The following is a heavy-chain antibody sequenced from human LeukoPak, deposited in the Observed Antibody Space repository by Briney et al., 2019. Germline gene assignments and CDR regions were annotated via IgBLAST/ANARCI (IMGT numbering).Heavy chain of an antibody. D-gene: IGHD6-6*01. Sequence: GESMKISCKGSGYSFTSYWIGWVRQMPGKGLEWMGIIYPGDSDTRYSPSFQGQVTISADKSISTAYLQWSSLKASDTAMYYCARTYIAARPGAYYYMDVWGKGTTVTVSS. CDR2: IYPGDSDT. V-gene: IGHV5-51*03. J-gene: IGHJ6*03. CDR3: ARTYIAARPGAYYYMDV. CDR1: GYSFTSYW.